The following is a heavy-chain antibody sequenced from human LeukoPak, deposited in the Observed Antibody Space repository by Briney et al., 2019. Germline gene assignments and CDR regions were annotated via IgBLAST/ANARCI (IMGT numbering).Heavy chain of an antibody. J-gene: IGHJ5*02. CDR1: GGPISSYY. V-gene: IGHV4-4*07. D-gene: IGHD1-26*01. CDR2: IYSSGST. CDR3: ARDTKRSRARWENLGFDP. Sequence: SEILSLPGPASGGPISSYYWNGIRQSAGKGLEGMGGIYSSGSTNYNPSLKSRVTMSVDTSKNQISLKLSSVTAADTAVYYCARDTKRSRARWENLGFDPWGQGTLVTVSS.